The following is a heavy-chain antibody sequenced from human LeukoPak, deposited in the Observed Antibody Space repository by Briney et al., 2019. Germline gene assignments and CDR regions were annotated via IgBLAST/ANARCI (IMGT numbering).Heavy chain of an antibody. J-gene: IGHJ3*01. CDR1: GFTFSSYA. V-gene: IGHV3-7*03. CDR2: IKHVGNEK. Sequence: PGGSLRLSCAASGFTFSSYAMSRVRQTPGKGLEWVANIKHVGNEKYYVDSVKGRLTISRDNAENSLYLQMVSLRAEDTAVYYCARNRNYYDKRDYRTDPFDVWGPGTMVTVSS. CDR3: ARNRNYYDKRDYRTDPFDV. D-gene: IGHD3-22*01.